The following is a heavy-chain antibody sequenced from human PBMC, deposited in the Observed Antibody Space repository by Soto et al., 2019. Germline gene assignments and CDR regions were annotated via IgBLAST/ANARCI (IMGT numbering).Heavy chain of an antibody. V-gene: IGHV5-51*01. CDR2: IYPGDSDT. CDR3: ARGGYCSGGSCLPRGGMGV. J-gene: IGHJ6*02. Sequence: PGESQKISCKGSGYSFISFWIGWVRQMPGKGLERMGIIYPGDSDTRYSPSFQGQVTISADKSISTAYLQWSSLKASDTAMYYCARGGYCSGGSCLPRGGMGVWGQGTTVTVSS. CDR1: GYSFISFW. D-gene: IGHD2-15*01.